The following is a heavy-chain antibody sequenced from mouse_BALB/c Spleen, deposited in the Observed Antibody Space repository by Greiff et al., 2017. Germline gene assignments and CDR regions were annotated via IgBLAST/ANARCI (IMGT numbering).Heavy chain of an antibody. D-gene: IGHD2-3*01. V-gene: IGHV3-1*02. CDR3: ARLGLLLAY. CDR2: IHYSGST. Sequence: EVKLQESGPDLVKPSQSLSLTCTVTGYSITSCYSWHWIRQFPGNKLEWMGYIHYSGSTNYNPSLKSRISITRDTSKNQFFLQLNSVTTEDTATYYCARLGLLLAYWGQGTLVTVSA. CDR1: GYSITSCYS. J-gene: IGHJ3*01.